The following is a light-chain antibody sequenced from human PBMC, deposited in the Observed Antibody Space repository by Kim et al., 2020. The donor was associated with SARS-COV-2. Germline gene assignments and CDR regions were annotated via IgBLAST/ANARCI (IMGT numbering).Light chain of an antibody. CDR3: CSYAGMDTQL. Sequence: QSALTQPRSVSGSPGQSVTISCTGTSSDVGGYDYVSWYQQHPGKVPKLMIYDVTKRPSGVPDRFSGSKSGNTASLTISGLQAEDEAEYFCCSYAGMDTQLFGEGTQLTVL. CDR1: SSDVGGYDY. V-gene: IGLV2-11*01. CDR2: DVT. J-gene: IGLJ2*01.